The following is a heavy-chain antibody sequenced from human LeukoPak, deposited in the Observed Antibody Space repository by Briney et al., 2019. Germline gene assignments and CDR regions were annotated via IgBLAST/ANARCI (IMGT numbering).Heavy chain of an antibody. CDR2: ISGSGDNT. Sequence: PGGSLRLSCAASGFTFSGFAMSWVRRTSGKGLDWVSGISGSGDNTLYADSVKGRFTISRDNSKNTLYLEMNSLRAEDTAIYYCAKMKGHPLPKYYMDVWGQGTTVTVSS. D-gene: IGHD1-26*01. J-gene: IGHJ6*01. V-gene: IGHV3-23*01. CDR3: AKMKGHPLPKYYMDV. CDR1: GFTFSGFA.